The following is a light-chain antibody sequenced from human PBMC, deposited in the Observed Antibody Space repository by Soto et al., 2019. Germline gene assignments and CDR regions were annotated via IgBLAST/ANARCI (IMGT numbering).Light chain of an antibody. CDR2: QHS. V-gene: IGLV3-1*01. Sequence: SYELTQPPSVSVSPGQTASITCSGDKLGDKYACWYQQKPGQSPVLVIYQHSKRPSGIPERFSGCNSGNTATLTISGTQAMDEADYYCQAWDSSTDVVFGGGTKLTVL. CDR3: QAWDSSTDVV. CDR1: KLGDKY. J-gene: IGLJ2*01.